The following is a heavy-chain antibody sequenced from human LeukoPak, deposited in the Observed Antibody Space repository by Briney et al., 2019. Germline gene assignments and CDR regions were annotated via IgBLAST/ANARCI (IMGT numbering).Heavy chain of an antibody. CDR1: GYSFTSYW. V-gene: IGHV5-51*01. J-gene: IGHJ6*03. CDR3: ARHALYYYYYMDV. Sequence: GESLKISCKGSGYSFTSYWIGWVRQMPGKGLEWMGIIYPGDSDTRYSTSFQGQVTILADKSISTAYLQWSSMKASDTAMYYCARHALYYYYYMDVWGKGTTVTVSS. CDR2: IYPGDSDT.